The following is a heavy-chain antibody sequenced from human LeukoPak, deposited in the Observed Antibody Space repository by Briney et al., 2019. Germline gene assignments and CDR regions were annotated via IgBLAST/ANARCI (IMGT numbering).Heavy chain of an antibody. CDR3: ARDMVRGGGLMDV. CDR1: GYIFANYG. D-gene: IGHD3-10*01. Sequence: SVRVSCKASGYIFANYGITWVRQAPGRGLEWMGWISVYSDVSNYAQNLQGRLTMTTDTSTTTAYMELRSLRSDDTAVYYCARDMVRGGGLMDVWGQGTTVTVSS. CDR2: ISVYSDVS. V-gene: IGHV1-18*01. J-gene: IGHJ6*02.